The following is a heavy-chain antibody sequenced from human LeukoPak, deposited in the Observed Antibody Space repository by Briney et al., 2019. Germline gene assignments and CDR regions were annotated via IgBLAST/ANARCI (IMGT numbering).Heavy chain of an antibody. J-gene: IGHJ4*02. Sequence: DTLSLTCTVSGGSISSYYWSWIRQPPGKGLEWIGYIYCSGSTNYNPSLKSRVTISVDTSKNQFSLKVSSVTAADTAVYYCARGATTVVNPYYFDYWGQGTLVTVSS. V-gene: IGHV4-59*01. CDR1: GGSISSYY. D-gene: IGHD4-23*01. CDR3: ARGATTVVNPYYFDY. CDR2: IYCSGST.